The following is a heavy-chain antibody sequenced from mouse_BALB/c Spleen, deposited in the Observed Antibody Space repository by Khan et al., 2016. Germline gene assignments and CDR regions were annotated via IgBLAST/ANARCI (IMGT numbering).Heavy chain of an antibody. D-gene: IGHD1-2*01. CDR2: ISDGGSYT. J-gene: IGHJ3*01. CDR3: ARDQEYYGNSPWFAY. CDR1: GFTFSDYY. V-gene: IGHV5-4*02. Sequence: EVELVESGGGLVKPGGSLKLSCAVSGFTFSDYYMYWIRQTPEKRLEWVATISDGGSYTYYPDSVKGRFTISRDNAKNNLYLQLSSLKSEDTAMYYCARDQEYYGNSPWFAYWGQGTLVTVSA.